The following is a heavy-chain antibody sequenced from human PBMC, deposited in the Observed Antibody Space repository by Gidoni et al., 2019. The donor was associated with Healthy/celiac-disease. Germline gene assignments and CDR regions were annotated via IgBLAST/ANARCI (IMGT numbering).Heavy chain of an antibody. CDR1: AFTFDDYA. CDR3: ARGYQLLFDSGAEYFQH. CDR2: ISWNSGSL. V-gene: IGHV3-9*01. J-gene: IGHJ1*01. D-gene: IGHD2-2*01. Sequence: EVQLVESGGGLVQPGRSLRLSCAASAFTFDDYAMTWVRQAPGKGLEWVAGISWNSGSLGYADSVKGRFTISRDNAKNSLYLQMNSLRAEDTALYYCARGYQLLFDSGAEYFQHWGQGTLVTVSS.